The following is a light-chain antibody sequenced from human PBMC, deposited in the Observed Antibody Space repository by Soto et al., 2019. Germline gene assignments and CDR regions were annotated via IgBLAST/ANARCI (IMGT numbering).Light chain of an antibody. J-gene: IGKJ1*01. V-gene: IGKV3-15*01. Sequence: MTQSPSTLSGSGGDRVTITCRASQNVNNNLALYQQKPGEAPRLHMHAMATRATGIPARFSGRGSGTEGALTIGSLRSEDFAVYFCQQYNYWRAFGQGSNVDIK. CDR3: QQYNYWRA. CDR1: QNVNNN. CDR2: AMA.